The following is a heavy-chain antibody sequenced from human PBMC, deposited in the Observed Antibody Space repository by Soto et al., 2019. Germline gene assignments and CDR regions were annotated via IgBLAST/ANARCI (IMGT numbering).Heavy chain of an antibody. V-gene: IGHV5-51*01. CDR3: ARHRPSGYSSGWVYYYYGMDV. CDR2: IYPGDSDT. CDR1: GYSFTSYW. D-gene: IGHD6-19*01. J-gene: IGHJ6*02. Sequence: GESLKISCKGSGYSFTSYWLGWVRQMPGKGLEWMGIIYPGDSDTRYSPSFQGQVTISADKSISTAYLQWSSLKASDTAMYYCARHRPSGYSSGWVYYYYGMDVWGQGTTVTVS.